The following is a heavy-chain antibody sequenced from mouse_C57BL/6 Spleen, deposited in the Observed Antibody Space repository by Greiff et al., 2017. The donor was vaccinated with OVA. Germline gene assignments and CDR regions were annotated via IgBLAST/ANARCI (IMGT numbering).Heavy chain of an antibody. V-gene: IGHV1-52*01. J-gene: IGHJ4*01. CDR1: GYTFTSYW. CDR2: IDPSDSET. D-gene: IGHD1-1*01. Sequence: QVQLQQPGAELVRPGSSVKLSCKASGYTFTSYWMHWVKQRPIQGLEWIGNIDPSDSETHYNQKFKDKATLTVDKSSSTAYMQLSSLTSEDSAVSYCAMDYYGSSYYAMDYCGQGTSVTVSS. CDR3: AMDYYGSSYYAMDY.